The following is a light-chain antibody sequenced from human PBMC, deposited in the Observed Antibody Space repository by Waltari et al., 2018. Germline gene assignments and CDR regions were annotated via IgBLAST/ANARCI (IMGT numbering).Light chain of an antibody. Sequence: EIVMTQSPATLSVSPGERATLSCRASQSVSSNLACYQQKPGQAPRLLIYGAATRATGIPARFSGSWSGTDFTLTISSLQSEDFAVYYCQQYNNWSSWTFGQGTKVEIK. J-gene: IGKJ1*01. CDR1: QSVSSN. CDR2: GAA. CDR3: QQYNNWSSWT. V-gene: IGKV3-15*01.